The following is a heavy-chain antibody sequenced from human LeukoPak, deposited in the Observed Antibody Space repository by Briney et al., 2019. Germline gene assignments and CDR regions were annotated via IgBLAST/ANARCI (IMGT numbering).Heavy chain of an antibody. CDR3: AREFRGFGLSRPDY. CDR1: GFTFSSYE. D-gene: IGHD3-10*01. Sequence: GGSLRLSCAASGFTFSSYEMNWVRQAPGKGLEWVSYISSSGSTIYYADSVKGRFTISRDNAKNSLYLQMNSLRAEDTAVYYCAREFRGFGLSRPDYWGQGTLVTVSS. CDR2: ISSSGSTI. J-gene: IGHJ4*02. V-gene: IGHV3-48*03.